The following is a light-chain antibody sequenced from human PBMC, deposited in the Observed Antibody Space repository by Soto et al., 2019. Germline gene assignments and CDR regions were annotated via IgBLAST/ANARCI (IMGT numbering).Light chain of an antibody. J-gene: IGLJ1*01. V-gene: IGLV1-40*01. CDR2: GNN. CDR3: QSYDRSSLSGYV. CDR1: SSNIGSDYD. Sequence: QSVLTQPPSGAGAPGQRVTISGTLSSSNIGSDYDVHWYQQLPGTAPNLLIYGNNNRSSGLRDRFSGTKSGIQAPLAITGPQAEDDADYYCQSYDRSSLSGYVYGSRTQVPVL.